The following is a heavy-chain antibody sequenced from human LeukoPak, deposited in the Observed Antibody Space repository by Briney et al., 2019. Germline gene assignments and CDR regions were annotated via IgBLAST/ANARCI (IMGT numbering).Heavy chain of an antibody. CDR2: ISSSGGTT. J-gene: IGHJ4*02. V-gene: IGHV3-23*01. CDR3: AKESHVGWRDVAY. Sequence: GGSLRLSCEASGFTFSNYAMNWVRQAPRKGLEWLSFISSSGGTTYYADSVKGRFTISRDNSKNTMYLQMNSLRDEDTAVYYCAKESHVGWRDVAYWGQGTLVTVSS. CDR1: GFTFSNYA. D-gene: IGHD6-19*01.